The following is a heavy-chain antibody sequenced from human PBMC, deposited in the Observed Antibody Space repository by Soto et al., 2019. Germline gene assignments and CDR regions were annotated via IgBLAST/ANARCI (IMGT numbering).Heavy chain of an antibody. Sequence: EVQLVESGGGLVQPGGSLRLSCAASGFTVSSNYMSWVRQAPGKGLEWVSVIYSCGSTYYADSVKGRFTISRHNSKNTLYLQMNILRAEDTAVYYCARGDDEHDLDYWGQGTLVTVSS. CDR3: ARGDDEHDLDY. D-gene: IGHD3-3*01. J-gene: IGHJ4*02. CDR2: IYSCGST. CDR1: GFTVSSNY. V-gene: IGHV3-53*04.